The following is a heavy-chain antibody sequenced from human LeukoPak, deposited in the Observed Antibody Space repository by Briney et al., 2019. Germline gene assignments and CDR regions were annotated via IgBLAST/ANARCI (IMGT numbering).Heavy chain of an antibody. CDR1: GYTFTSYG. CDR2: ISAYNGNT. Sequence: ASVKVSCKASGYTFTSYGISWVRQAPGQGLEWMGWISAYNGNTNYAQKLQGRVTMTTDTSTSTAYMELRSLRSDDTAVYYCARPGGSGKAPAWNYGVDVWGQGTTVTVSS. D-gene: IGHD3-10*01. CDR3: ARPGGSGKAPAWNYGVDV. V-gene: IGHV1-18*01. J-gene: IGHJ6*02.